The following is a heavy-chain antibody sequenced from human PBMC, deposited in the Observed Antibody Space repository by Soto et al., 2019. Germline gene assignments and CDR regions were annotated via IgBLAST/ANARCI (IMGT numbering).Heavy chain of an antibody. J-gene: IGHJ5*02. D-gene: IGHD3-10*01. Sequence: SETLAHSCPFCGVSISSYCWRWIRQPPGKGLEWIGYIYYSGSTNYNPSLKSRVTISVDTSKNQFSLKLSSVTAADTAVYYCARDRNYYGSGADWFDPWGQGNRVTVSA. CDR3: ARDRNYYGSGADWFDP. CDR1: GVSISSYC. V-gene: IGHV4-59*01. CDR2: IYYSGST.